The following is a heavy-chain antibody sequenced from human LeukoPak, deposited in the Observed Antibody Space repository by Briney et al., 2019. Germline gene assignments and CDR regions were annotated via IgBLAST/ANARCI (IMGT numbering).Heavy chain of an antibody. CDR3: ARSHGRHSGWYNWLES. V-gene: IGHV4-59*08. CDR2: IYYSGSN. CDR1: GGSISSYY. Sequence: SETLSLSCTVSGGSISSYYWSWIRQPPGKGLEWVGYIYYSGSNNYNPSLKSRVTISVDTSKNQFSLNLSSVTAADTAVYYCARSHGRHSGWYNWLESWGQGTLVTVSS. J-gene: IGHJ4*02. D-gene: IGHD6-19*01.